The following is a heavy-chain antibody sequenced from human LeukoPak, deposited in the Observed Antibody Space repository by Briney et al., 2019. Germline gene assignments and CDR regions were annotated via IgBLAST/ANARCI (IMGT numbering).Heavy chain of an antibody. CDR2: IHTTGST. CDR1: VGFTTYDY. J-gene: IGHJ4*02. Sequence: SETLSLTCSVSVGFTTYDYWNWIRQPAGKAPEWIGRIHTTGSTNYNPSLKSRLTMTLDKSKKQFSLKVSSMTAADTALYYCARGGGNRHFDSWGQGILVTVSS. D-gene: IGHD2-15*01. V-gene: IGHV4-4*07. CDR3: ARGGGNRHFDS.